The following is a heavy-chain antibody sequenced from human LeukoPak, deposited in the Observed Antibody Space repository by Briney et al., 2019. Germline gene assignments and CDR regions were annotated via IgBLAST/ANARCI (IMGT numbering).Heavy chain of an antibody. J-gene: IGHJ4*02. D-gene: IGHD6-19*01. Sequence: GESLKISCKGSGYIFTDCWMGGVGRLPGKGLEGMGIIHPGDSNVRYSPSFQDQVTISADKSISTAFLQWGSLKASDTAMYYCARRRAVSGAVFGFDYWGQGTLVTVSS. CDR1: GYIFTDCW. CDR2: IHPGDSNV. V-gene: IGHV5-51*01. CDR3: ARRRAVSGAVFGFDY.